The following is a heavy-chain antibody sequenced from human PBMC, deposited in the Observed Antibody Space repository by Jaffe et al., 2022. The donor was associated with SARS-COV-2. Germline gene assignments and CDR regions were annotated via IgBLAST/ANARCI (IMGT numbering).Heavy chain of an antibody. Sequence: QVQLVESGGGLVKPGGSLRLSCAASGFTFSAYSMNWIRQAPGKGLERVAYITTTGSTIYYADSVKGRFTISRDNTKKSVFLQMDSLRAEDSAVYYCARDRVSYTLTGAYDWGQGILVTVSS. J-gene: IGHJ4*02. D-gene: IGHD3-9*01. CDR2: ITTTGSTI. V-gene: IGHV3-11*01. CDR3: ARDRVSYTLTGAYD. CDR1: GFTFSAYS.